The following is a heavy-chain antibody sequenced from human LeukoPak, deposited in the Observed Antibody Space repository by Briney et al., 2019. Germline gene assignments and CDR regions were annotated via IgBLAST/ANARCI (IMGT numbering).Heavy chain of an antibody. D-gene: IGHD1-26*01. CDR1: GFTFSSYG. J-gene: IGHJ4*02. CDR3: AKPPEVGATVGYFDY. Sequence: HPGGSLRLSCAASGFTFSSYGMHWVRQAPGKGLEWVALIPFDGSNQYYADSVKGRFTISRDHSKNTLYLQMNSLRTEDTAVYYCAKPPEVGATVGYFDYWGQGTLVTVSS. V-gene: IGHV3-30*18. CDR2: IPFDGSNQ.